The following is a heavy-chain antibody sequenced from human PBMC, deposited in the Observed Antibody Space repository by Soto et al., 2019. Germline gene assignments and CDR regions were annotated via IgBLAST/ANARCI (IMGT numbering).Heavy chain of an antibody. Sequence: QLHLVQSGAVVKKPGASVTVSCSASGYPVTAYYMHWVRQAPGRGLEWMGGINPATGAAKYTQTFPGRVTMTRATSTRRVFMELTGLTSAATAVFFCARAGGVGVAGSAAFDIWGQGTLVTVSS. J-gene: IGHJ3*02. CDR3: ARAGGVGVAGSAAFDI. CDR2: INPATGAA. D-gene: IGHD3-3*01. V-gene: IGHV1-2*02. CDR1: GYPVTAYY.